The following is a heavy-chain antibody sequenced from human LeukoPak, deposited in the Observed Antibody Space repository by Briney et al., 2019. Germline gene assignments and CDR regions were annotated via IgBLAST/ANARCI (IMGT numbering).Heavy chain of an antibody. V-gene: IGHV4-61*02. D-gene: IGHD6-19*01. CDR1: GGSISSGSYY. CDR3: ARDAWLVPTPYFDY. J-gene: IGHJ4*02. Sequence: SETLSLTCTVSGGSISSGSYYWSWIRQPAGKGLEWIGRIYTSGSTNYNPSLKSRVTISVDTSKNQFSLKLSSVTAADTAVYYCARDAWLVPTPYFDYWGQGTLVTVSS. CDR2: IYTSGST.